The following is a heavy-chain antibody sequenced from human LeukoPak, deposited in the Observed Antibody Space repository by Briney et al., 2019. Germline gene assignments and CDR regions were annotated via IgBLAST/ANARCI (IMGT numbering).Heavy chain of an antibody. CDR3: ATNGVTFGGVIVMGAFDI. Sequence: ASVKVSCKVSGYTLTELSMHWVRQAPGKGLEWVGGFDPEDGETIYAQKFQGRVTVTEDTSTDTAYMELSSLRSEDTAVYYCATNGVTFGGVIVMGAFDIWGQGTMVTVSS. CDR1: GYTLTELS. CDR2: FDPEDGET. D-gene: IGHD3-16*02. J-gene: IGHJ3*02. V-gene: IGHV1-24*01.